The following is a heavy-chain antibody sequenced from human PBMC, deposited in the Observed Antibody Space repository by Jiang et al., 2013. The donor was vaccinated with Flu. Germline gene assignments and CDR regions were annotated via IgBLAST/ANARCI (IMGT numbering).Heavy chain of an antibody. CDR2: TYYRSKWYN. V-gene: IGHV6-1*01. CDR3: AREAEYSSGWYYFDY. D-gene: IGHD6-19*01. Sequence: TYYRSKWYNDYAVSVKSRITINPDTSKNQFSLQLNSVTPEDTAVYYCAREAEYSSGWYYFDYWGQGTLVTVSS. J-gene: IGHJ4*02.